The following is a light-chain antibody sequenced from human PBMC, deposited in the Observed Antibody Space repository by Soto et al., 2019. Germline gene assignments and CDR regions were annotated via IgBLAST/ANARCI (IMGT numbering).Light chain of an antibody. CDR2: DAS. V-gene: IGKV3-11*01. Sequence: EIVLTQSPATLSLSPGERATLSCRASQSVSSYFAWFQHKPGQAPRLLIYDASSRATGIPARFSGSGSGTDYTLTIDTLEPEDSAVYYCQQRSNWPPDTFGQGTKLQIK. J-gene: IGKJ2*01. CDR3: QQRSNWPPDT. CDR1: QSVSSY.